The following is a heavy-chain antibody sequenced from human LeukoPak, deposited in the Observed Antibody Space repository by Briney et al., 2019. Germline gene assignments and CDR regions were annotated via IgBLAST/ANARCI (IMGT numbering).Heavy chain of an antibody. CDR3: ARDLEGASHFDY. CDR1: GFTVSSNY. J-gene: IGHJ4*02. D-gene: IGHD3-16*01. Sequence: GGSLRLSCAASGFTVSSNYMSWVRQAPGKGLEWVSVIYSGGSTYYADSVKGRFTISRDNSKNSLYLQMNSLRAEDTAVYYCARDLEGASHFDYWGQGTLVTVSA. CDR2: IYSGGST. V-gene: IGHV3-53*01.